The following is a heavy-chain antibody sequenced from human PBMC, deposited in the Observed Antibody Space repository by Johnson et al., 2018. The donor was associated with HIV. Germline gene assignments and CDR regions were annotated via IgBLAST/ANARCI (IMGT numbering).Heavy chain of an antibody. V-gene: IGHV3-7*02. CDR2: IKQDGSEK. CDR3: AHSSSWSYDAFDI. CDR1: GFPFNLYW. D-gene: IGHD6-13*01. Sequence: VQLMESGGGLVQPGGSLRLSCAASGFPFNLYWMTWVRQAPGKGLEWVANIKQDGSEKYYVDSVKGRFTISRDNAKNSLYLQMTSLRAEDTAVYYCAHSSSWSYDAFDIWGQGTMVTVSS. J-gene: IGHJ3*02.